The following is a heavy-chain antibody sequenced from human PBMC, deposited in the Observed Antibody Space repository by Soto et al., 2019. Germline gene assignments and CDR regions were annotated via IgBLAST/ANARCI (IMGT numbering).Heavy chain of an antibody. V-gene: IGHV3-23*01. CDR2: ISGSGSDT. CDR3: ANLLGTAWEGFDY. Sequence: QAGGSLRLSCAASGFTFSNHAMSWVRQAPGKGLEWVSAISGSGSDTYYADSVKGRFSISRDNSKNTLYLQMDSLRAEDTAVYYCANLLGTAWEGFDYWGQGTLVTVSS. J-gene: IGHJ4*02. D-gene: IGHD1-26*01. CDR1: GFTFSNHA.